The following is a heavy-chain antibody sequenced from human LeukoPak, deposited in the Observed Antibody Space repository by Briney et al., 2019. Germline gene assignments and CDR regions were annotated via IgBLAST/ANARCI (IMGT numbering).Heavy chain of an antibody. CDR1: GFTFSSYA. D-gene: IGHD3-9*01. J-gene: IGHJ4*02. CDR3: AKAEGYDILTGLDY. Sequence: GGSLRLSCATSGFTFSSYAMSWVRQAPGKGLEWVSGIGASGGSTYYADSVKGRFTISRDNSKNTLYLQMNSLRTEDTAVYYCAKAEGYDILTGLDYWGQGTLVTVSS. CDR2: IGASGGST. V-gene: IGHV3-23*01.